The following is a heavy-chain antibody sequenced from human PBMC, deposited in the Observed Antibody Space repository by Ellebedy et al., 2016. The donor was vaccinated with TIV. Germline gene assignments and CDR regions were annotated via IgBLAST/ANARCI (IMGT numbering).Heavy chain of an antibody. J-gene: IGHJ6*02. CDR3: ARDTNYYGMDV. CDR2: IYSGGST. V-gene: IGHV3-66*01. CDR1: GFTVSSNY. Sequence: GESLKISXAASGFTVSSNYMSWVRQAPGKGLEWVSVIYSGGSTYYADSVKGRLTISRDNSKNTLYLQMNSLRAEDTAVYYCARDTNYYGMDVWGQGTTVTVSS.